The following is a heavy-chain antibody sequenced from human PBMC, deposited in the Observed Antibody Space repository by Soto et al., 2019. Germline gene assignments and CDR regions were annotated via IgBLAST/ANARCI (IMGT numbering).Heavy chain of an antibody. V-gene: IGHV1-58*02. CDR3: AADQYYYDSSNYYSFDY. CDR1: GFTFISSA. J-gene: IGHJ4*02. Sequence: GXSVKVSCKASGFTFISSARQWVRQARGQRLEWIGWIVFGSGYTDYAQKFQDRVTITRDMSTSTAYMELSSLSSEDTAVYYCAADQYYYDSSNYYSFDYRGPGTLVTFSS. CDR2: IVFGSGYT. D-gene: IGHD3-22*01.